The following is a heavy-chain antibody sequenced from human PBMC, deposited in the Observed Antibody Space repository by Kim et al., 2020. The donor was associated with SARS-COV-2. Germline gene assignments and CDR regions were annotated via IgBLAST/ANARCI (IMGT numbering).Heavy chain of an antibody. CDR2: INWDGGTT. D-gene: IGHD1-26*01. Sequence: GGSLRLSCVASGFTFDDYAMHWVRQVPGKGLQWVSLINWDGGTTQYEDSVKGRFTISRDNSGDSLYLQMNGLKPEDSGLYYCVKDSRGLRHLWEYYFDHWGRGTQVTVSS. CDR3: VKDSRGLRHLWEYYFDH. V-gene: IGHV3-43D*03. J-gene: IGHJ4*02. CDR1: GFTFDDYA.